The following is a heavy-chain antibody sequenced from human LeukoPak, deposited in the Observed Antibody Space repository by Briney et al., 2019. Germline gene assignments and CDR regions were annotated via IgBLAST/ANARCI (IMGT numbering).Heavy chain of an antibody. D-gene: IGHD3-3*01. J-gene: IGHJ4*02. Sequence: GGSLRLSCAASGFTFSSYGMSWVRQAPGKGLEWVSAISGSGGSTYYADSVKGRFTISRDNSQNTLYLQMNSLRAEDTATYYCAKDVYDFWSGFDYWGQGTLVTVSS. V-gene: IGHV3-23*01. CDR3: AKDVYDFWSGFDY. CDR2: ISGSGGST. CDR1: GFTFSSYG.